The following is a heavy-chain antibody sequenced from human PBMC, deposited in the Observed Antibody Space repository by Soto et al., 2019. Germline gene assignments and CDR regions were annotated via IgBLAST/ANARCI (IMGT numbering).Heavy chain of an antibody. Sequence: PGGSLRLSCAASGFTFSSYAMHWVRQAPGKGLEWVAVISYDGSNKYYADSVKGRFTISRDNSKNTLYLQMNSLRAEDTAVYYCAKGGWVEQWLEWPGFGVPIWGQGTLVTVSS. CDR1: GFTFSSYA. CDR2: ISYDGSNK. D-gene: IGHD6-19*01. J-gene: IGHJ4*02. CDR3: AKGGWVEQWLEWPGFGVPI. V-gene: IGHV3-30-3*01.